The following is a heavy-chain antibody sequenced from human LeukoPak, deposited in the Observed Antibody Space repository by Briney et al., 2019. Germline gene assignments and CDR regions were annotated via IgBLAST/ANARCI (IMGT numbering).Heavy chain of an antibody. CDR2: VSYDGSNK. D-gene: IGHD3-10*01. J-gene: IGHJ4*02. V-gene: IGHV3-30*04. Sequence: GGSLRLSFAASGFTFNNYSMHWVRQAPGKGLGGVAVVSYDGSNKYYADSVKGRFTISRDNSKNTLYLQMNSLRADDTAVYYCARDSSMLRGPLVIYYFDFWGQGTLVTVSS. CDR3: ARDSSMLRGPLVIYYFDF. CDR1: GFTFNNYS.